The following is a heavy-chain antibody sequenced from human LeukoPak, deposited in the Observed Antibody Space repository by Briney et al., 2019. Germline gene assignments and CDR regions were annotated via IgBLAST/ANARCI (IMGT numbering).Heavy chain of an antibody. CDR1: GFTFSSYA. J-gene: IGHJ4*02. D-gene: IGHD2-21*02. V-gene: IGHV3-23*01. CDR3: AKDGPVAYCGGDCLFDY. Sequence: GGSLRLSCAASGFTFSSYAMSWVRQAPGRGLEWVSAISGSGGSTYYADSVKGRFTISRDNSKNTLYLQMNSLRAEDTAVYYCAKDGPVAYCGGDCLFDYWGQGTLVTVSS. CDR2: ISGSGGST.